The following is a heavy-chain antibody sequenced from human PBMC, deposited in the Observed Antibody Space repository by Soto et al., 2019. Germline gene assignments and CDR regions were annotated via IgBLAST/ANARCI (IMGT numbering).Heavy chain of an antibody. J-gene: IGHJ6*03. CDR2: FDPEDGET. CDR1: GYTLTELS. V-gene: IGHV1-24*01. CDR3: ARGRGIQLWRDYYMDV. D-gene: IGHD5-18*01. Sequence: KVSCKVSGYTLTELSMHWVRQAPGKGLEWMGGFDPEDGETIYARKFQGWVTMTRDTSISTAYMELSRLRSDDTAVYYCARGRGIQLWRDYYMDVWGKGTTVTVSS.